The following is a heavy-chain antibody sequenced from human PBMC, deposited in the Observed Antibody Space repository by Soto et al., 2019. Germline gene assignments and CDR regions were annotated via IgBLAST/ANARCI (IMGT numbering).Heavy chain of an antibody. J-gene: IGHJ4*02. CDR2: IIPILGIA. V-gene: IGHV1-69*08. CDR3: ARDYEGYCSGGSCYPAFDY. CDR1: GGTFSSYT. Sequence: QVQLVQSGAEVKKPGSSVKVSCKASGGTFSSYTINWVRQAPGQGLEWMGRIIPILGIANYAQKFQGRVTITADKSTSTAYMELSSLRSEDTAVYYCARDYEGYCSGGSCYPAFDYWGQGTLVTVSS. D-gene: IGHD2-15*01.